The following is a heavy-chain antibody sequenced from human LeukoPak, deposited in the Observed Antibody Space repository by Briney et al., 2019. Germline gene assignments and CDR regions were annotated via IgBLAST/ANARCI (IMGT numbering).Heavy chain of an antibody. CDR2: ISGSGGST. Sequence: PGGSLRLSCAVSGLTFRSYAMSWVRQAPGKGLEWVSGISGSGGSTYYADSVKGRFTISRDNSKNTLYLQMNSLRAEDTAVYYCANLGAYAIYVDYWGQGTLVTVSS. J-gene: IGHJ4*02. CDR1: GLTFRSYA. CDR3: ANLGAYAIYVDY. V-gene: IGHV3-23*01. D-gene: IGHD2-8*01.